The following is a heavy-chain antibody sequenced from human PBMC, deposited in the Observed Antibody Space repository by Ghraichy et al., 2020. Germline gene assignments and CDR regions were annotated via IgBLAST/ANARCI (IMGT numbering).Heavy chain of an antibody. V-gene: IGHV3-23*01. J-gene: IGHJ4*02. CDR2: ISDSGSRT. D-gene: IGHD2-2*03. Sequence: VSAISDSGSRTHYADSVKGRFTISRENSKHTVYLQMNSRRPEDTVIYDCATDLGYCSSAVCYPPWGFDSLGQGTLVTVSS. CDR3: ATDLGYCSSAVCYPPWGFDS.